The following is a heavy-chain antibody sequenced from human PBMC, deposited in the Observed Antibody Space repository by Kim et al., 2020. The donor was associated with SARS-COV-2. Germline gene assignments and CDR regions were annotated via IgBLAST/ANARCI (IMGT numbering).Heavy chain of an antibody. CDR2: IKQDGSEK. V-gene: IGHV3-7*01. CDR1: GFTFSSYW. Sequence: GGSLRLSCAASGFTFSSYWMSWVRQAPGKGLEWVANIKQDGSEKYYVDSVKGRFTISRDNAKNSLYLQMNSLRAEDTAVYYCARARVGATLNHFDYWGQGTLVTVSS. CDR3: ARARVGATLNHFDY. J-gene: IGHJ4*02. D-gene: IGHD1-26*01.